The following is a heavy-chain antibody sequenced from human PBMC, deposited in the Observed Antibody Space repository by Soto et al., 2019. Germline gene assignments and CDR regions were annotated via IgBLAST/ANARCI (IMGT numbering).Heavy chain of an antibody. Sequence: GGSLRLSCAASGFTFRNYWMSWVRQAPGKGLEWVANINQDESEKYYVDSVEGRFTIARDNAKNSLYMQMNSLTAEDTAVYYCARVRWDGDYVGSFDYWDQGTLVTVSS. CDR3: ARVRWDGDYVGSFDY. V-gene: IGHV3-7*05. CDR2: INQDESEK. J-gene: IGHJ4*02. D-gene: IGHD4-17*01. CDR1: GFTFRNYW.